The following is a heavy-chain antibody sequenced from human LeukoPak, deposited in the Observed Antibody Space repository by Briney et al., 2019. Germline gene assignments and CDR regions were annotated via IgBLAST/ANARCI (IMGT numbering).Heavy chain of an antibody. CDR1: GFDFSSNW. CDR2: IKGDGIST. J-gene: IGHJ4*02. V-gene: IGHV3-74*01. CDR3: AKDHYWSIDY. D-gene: IGHD3-3*01. Sequence: HPGGSLRLSCAASGFDFSSNWMHWVRHAPGQGLVWVSRIKGDGISTNYADSVKGRFTISRDIAKNTLYLQMNSLRAEDTGVYYCAKDHYWSIDYWGRGTLVTVSS.